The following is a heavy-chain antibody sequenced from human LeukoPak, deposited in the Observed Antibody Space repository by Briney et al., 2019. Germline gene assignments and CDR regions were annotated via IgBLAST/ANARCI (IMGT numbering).Heavy chain of an antibody. D-gene: IGHD2-8*02. Sequence: GGSLRLSCAASGFTFSSYWMSRVRQAPGKGLEWVANIKQDGSEKYYVDSVKGRFTISRDNAKNSVYLQMYNLRAEDTAVYYCERAWSGAFDLWGQGTMVNVSS. CDR1: GFTFSSYW. V-gene: IGHV3-7*01. J-gene: IGHJ3*01. CDR2: IKQDGSEK. CDR3: ERAWSGAFDL.